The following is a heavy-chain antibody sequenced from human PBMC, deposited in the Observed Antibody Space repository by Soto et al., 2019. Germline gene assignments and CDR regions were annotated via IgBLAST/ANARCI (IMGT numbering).Heavy chain of an antibody. CDR2: INQDGSEK. J-gene: IGHJ4*02. V-gene: IGHV3-7*01. Sequence: EVQLVESGGGLVRPGGSLRLSCAASGFTFTGYCMNWVRQAPGEGLEWVATINQDGSEKYYVDSVKGRFTISRDNVENSLYLQMNSLSAVDTAVSYCTRGGCKTARYNCSDSWGQGTLVTVSS. CDR3: TRGGCKTARYNCSDS. D-gene: IGHD1-20*01. CDR1: GFTFTGYC.